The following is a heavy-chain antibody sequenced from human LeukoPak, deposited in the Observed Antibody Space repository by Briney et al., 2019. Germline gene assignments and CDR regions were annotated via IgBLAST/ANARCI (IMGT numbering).Heavy chain of an antibody. CDR3: ARGPNTGYNMMAPDY. CDR1: GYSITNNYY. J-gene: IGHJ4*02. CDR2: IYHSGRT. D-gene: IGHD5-24*01. Sequence: SETLSLTCTVSGYSITNNYYWDWIRQPPGKGLEWIASIYHSGRTYYNPALKSRVTISVDTSKNQFSLKLSSVTAADTAVYYCARGPNTGYNMMAPDYWGQGTLVTVSS. V-gene: IGHV4-38-2*02.